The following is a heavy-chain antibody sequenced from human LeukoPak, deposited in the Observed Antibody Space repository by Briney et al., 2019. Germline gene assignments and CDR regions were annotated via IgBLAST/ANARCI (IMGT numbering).Heavy chain of an antibody. J-gene: IGHJ4*02. D-gene: IGHD2-15*01. V-gene: IGHV1-46*01. CDR3: ARTEGTDCSGGSCYFRY. CDR2: VNPSGGST. CDR1: GYTFTSYY. Sequence: ASVKVSCKASGYTFTSYYMHWVRQAPGQGLEWMGIVNPSGGSTSYAQKFQGRVTMTRDTSTSTVYMELSSLRSEDTAVYYCARTEGTDCSGGSCYFRYWGQRTLVTVSS.